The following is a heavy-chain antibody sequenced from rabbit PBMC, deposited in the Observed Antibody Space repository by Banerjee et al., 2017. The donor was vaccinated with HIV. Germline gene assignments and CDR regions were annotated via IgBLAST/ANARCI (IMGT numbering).Heavy chain of an antibody. CDR3: ARDLAGVIGWNFNL. Sequence: QEQLVESGGGLVQPEGSLTLTCTASGFSFSTSYWICWVRQAPGKGLEWIACIYTGSIGTTAYASWAKGRFTISKTSSTTVTLQMTSLTAADTATYFCARDLAGVIGWNFNLWGQGTLVTVS. J-gene: IGHJ4*01. CDR1: GFSFSTSYW. CDR2: IYTGSIGTT. V-gene: IGHV1S45*01. D-gene: IGHD4-1*01.